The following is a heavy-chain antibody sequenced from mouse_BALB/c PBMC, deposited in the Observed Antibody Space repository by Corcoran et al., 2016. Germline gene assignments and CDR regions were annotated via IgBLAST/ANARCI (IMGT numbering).Heavy chain of an antibody. D-gene: IGHD2-10*02. V-gene: IGHV1-84*02. Sequence: QIQLQQSGPELVKPGASVKISCKASGYTFPDYYINWVKQKPGQGLEWIGWIYPGSGNTKYNEKFKGKATLTVDTSSSTAYMQLSSLTSEDTAVYFCARGYGNYVFAYWGQGTLVTVSA. J-gene: IGHJ3*01. CDR2: IYPGSGNT. CDR3: ARGYGNYVFAY. CDR1: GYTFPDYY.